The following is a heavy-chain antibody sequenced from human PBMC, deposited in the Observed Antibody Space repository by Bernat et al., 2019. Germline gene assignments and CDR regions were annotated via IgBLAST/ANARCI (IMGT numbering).Heavy chain of an antibody. D-gene: IGHD4-17*01. CDR1: GFTFSDYY. J-gene: IGHJ4*02. CDR2: ISSSSSYT. V-gene: IGHV3-11*06. CDR3: ARDGTDTVNDY. Sequence: QVQLVESGGGLVKPGGSLRLSCVASGFTFSDYYMSWIRQAPGKGLEWVSYISSSSSYTNYADSVKGRFTISRDNAKNSLYLQMNSLRAKDTAVYYCARDGTDTVNDYWGQGTLVTVSS.